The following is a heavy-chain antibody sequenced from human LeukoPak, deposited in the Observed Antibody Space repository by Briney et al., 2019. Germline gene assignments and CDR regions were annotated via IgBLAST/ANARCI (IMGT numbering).Heavy chain of an antibody. D-gene: IGHD1-26*01. CDR1: GFTFSSYA. V-gene: IGHV3-23*01. CDR3: AKMQGIDLELGYFQH. CDR2: ISGSGGST. J-gene: IGHJ1*01. Sequence: GGSLRLSCAASGFTFSSYAMSWVRQAPGKGLEWVSAISGSGGSTYYADSVKGRFTISRDNSKNTLYLQMNSLRAEDTAVYYCAKMQGIDLELGYFQHWGQGTLVTVSS.